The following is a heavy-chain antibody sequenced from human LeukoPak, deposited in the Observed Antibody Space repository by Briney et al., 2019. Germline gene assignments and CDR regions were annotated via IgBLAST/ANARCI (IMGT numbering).Heavy chain of an antibody. D-gene: IGHD5-24*01. V-gene: IGHV3-21*01. CDR1: GFTFSSYS. J-gene: IGHJ4*02. CDR3: ARGVEMAANFDY. CDR2: ISSSSSYI. Sequence: GGSLRLSCAASGFTFSSYSMTWVRQAPGKGLEWVSSISSSSSYIYYADSVKGRFTISRDNAKNSLYLQMNSLRAEDTAVYYCARGVEMAANFDYWGQGTLVTVSS.